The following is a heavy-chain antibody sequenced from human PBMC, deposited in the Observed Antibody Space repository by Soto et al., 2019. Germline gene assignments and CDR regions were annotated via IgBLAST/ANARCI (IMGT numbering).Heavy chain of an antibody. CDR3: ARDWESTVSTWSFGAF. J-gene: IGHJ4*02. V-gene: IGHV1-69*08. Sequence: QVQLVQSGAEVKKPGASVKVSCKASGGTFSPYTVNWVRQAPGQGLEWRGRIIPFLGVTNYAQKFQARVNLTADTSTTTAYMELSGMRFEDTAVYYCARDWESTVSTWSFGAFWGRGTLVTVSS. D-gene: IGHD3-10*01. CDR2: IIPFLGVT. CDR1: GGTFSPYT.